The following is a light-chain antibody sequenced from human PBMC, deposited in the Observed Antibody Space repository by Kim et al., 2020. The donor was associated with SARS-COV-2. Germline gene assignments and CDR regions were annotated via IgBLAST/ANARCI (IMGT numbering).Light chain of an antibody. V-gene: IGKV3-20*01. CDR1: QTVVSNY. CDR2: GAS. J-gene: IGKJ1*01. CDR3: QQYHSSPRT. Sequence: EIVLTQSPGTLSLSPGERATLSCRASQTVVSNYLAWYQQKPGQAPRLLIYGASSRATGIPDRFSGSGSGTDFTLTVSRLEPEDSAVYYCQQYHSSPRTFGQGTKVGIK.